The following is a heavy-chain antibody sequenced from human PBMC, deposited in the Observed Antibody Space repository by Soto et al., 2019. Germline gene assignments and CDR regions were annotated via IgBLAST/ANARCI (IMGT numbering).Heavy chain of an antibody. V-gene: IGHV6-1*01. Sequence: SQPLSLTCAISGDSVSSNSAAWNWIRQSPSRGLEWLGRTYYRSKWYNDYAVSVKSRITINPDTSKNQFSLQLNSVTPEDTAVYYCARGDSSSPNGYYYSGMDVWGQGTTVTVSS. CDR3: ARGDSSSPNGYYYSGMDV. D-gene: IGHD6-6*01. J-gene: IGHJ6*02. CDR2: TYYRSKWYN. CDR1: GDSVSSNSAA.